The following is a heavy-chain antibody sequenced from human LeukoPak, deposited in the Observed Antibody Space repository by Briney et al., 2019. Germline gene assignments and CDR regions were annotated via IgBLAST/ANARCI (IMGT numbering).Heavy chain of an antibody. J-gene: IGHJ6*02. CDR2: INHSGST. V-gene: IGHV4-34*01. CDR1: GGSFSGYY. Sequence: SETLSLTCAVYGGSFSGYYWSWIRQLPGKGLEWIGEINHSGSTNYNPSLKSRVTISVDTSKNQFSLKLSSVTAADTAVYYCARGPPRTAYYYYGMDVWGQGTTVTVSS. D-gene: IGHD1/OR15-1a*01. CDR3: ARGPPRTAYYYYGMDV.